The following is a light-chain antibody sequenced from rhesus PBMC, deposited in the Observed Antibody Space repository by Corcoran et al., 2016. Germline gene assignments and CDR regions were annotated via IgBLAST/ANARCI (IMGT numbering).Light chain of an antibody. J-gene: IGKJ3*01. CDR1: QGINNW. CDR3: QHHGNSPFT. V-gene: IGKV1-69*01. Sequence: DIQMTQSPSSLSASVGDRVTITCRASQGINNWLAWYQQKPGKAPKLLIYRSSNLETGVPSRFSGSGSGTDFTLTIRSLQPEDIATNSCQHHGNSPFTFGPGTKLDI. CDR2: RSS.